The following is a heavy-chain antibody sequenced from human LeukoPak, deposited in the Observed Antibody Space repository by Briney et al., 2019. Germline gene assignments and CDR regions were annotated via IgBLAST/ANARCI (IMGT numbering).Heavy chain of an antibody. CDR1: GFTFSSYA. Sequence: GGSLRLPCAASGFTFSSYAMSWVRQAPGKGLEWVSAISGSGGSTYYADPVKGRFTISRDNSKNTLYLQMNSLRAEDTAVYYCANFLTGFGTDYWGQGTLVTVSS. CDR2: ISGSGGST. J-gene: IGHJ4*02. CDR3: ANFLTGFGTDY. V-gene: IGHV3-23*01. D-gene: IGHD3-9*01.